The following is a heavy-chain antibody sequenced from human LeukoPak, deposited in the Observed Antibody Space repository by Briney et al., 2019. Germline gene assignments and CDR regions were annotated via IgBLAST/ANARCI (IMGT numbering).Heavy chain of an antibody. V-gene: IGHV5-51*01. Sequence: GESLKISCKGSGYTFTDYWIAWVRQMPGKGLEWMGIIYPGDSDTRYSPSIQGQVTISADKSINSVYLQWSSLKASDSAMYYCARQVGYDSYYLDYWGQGTLVTVSS. CDR1: GYTFTDYW. J-gene: IGHJ4*02. D-gene: IGHD5-12*01. CDR3: ARQVGYDSYYLDY. CDR2: IYPGDSDT.